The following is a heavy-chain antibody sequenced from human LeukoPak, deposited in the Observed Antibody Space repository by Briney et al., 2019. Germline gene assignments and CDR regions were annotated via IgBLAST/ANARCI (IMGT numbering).Heavy chain of an antibody. J-gene: IGHJ5*02. Sequence: PGRSLRLSCAASGFTFSSYGMHWVRQAPGKGLEWVAVIWYDGSNKYYADSVKGRFTISRDNSKNTLYLQMNSLRAEDTAVYYCARVGVYDILTGYYNWFDPWGQGTLVTVSS. CDR3: ARVGVYDILTGYYNWFDP. CDR1: GFTFSSYG. CDR2: IWYDGSNK. D-gene: IGHD3-9*01. V-gene: IGHV3-33*01.